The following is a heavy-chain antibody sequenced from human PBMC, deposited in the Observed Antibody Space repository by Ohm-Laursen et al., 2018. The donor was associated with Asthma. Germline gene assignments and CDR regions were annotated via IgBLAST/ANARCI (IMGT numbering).Heavy chain of an antibody. CDR3: AADYCGGDCYSFDY. CDR2: ISGSGGST. CDR1: GFTFSSYA. V-gene: IGHV3-23*01. Sequence: SLRLSCAASGFTFSSYAMSWVRQAPGKGLEWVSAISGSGGSTYYADSVKGRFTISRDNSKNTLYLQMNSLRAEDTAVYYCAADYCGGDCYSFDYWGQGTLVTVSS. J-gene: IGHJ4*02. D-gene: IGHD2-21*01.